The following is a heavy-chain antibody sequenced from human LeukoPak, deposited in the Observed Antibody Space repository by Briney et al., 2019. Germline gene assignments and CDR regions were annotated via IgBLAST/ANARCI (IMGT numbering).Heavy chain of an antibody. CDR1: GDSTYSTGHY. Sequence: SETLSLTCSVSGDSTYSTGHYWGWIRQSPGKGLEWIGTIYYSGSTYYNPSLKSRVTMSVDTSRNQFSLKLSSVNAADTAVYYCAKAGARYSDSSGLYAFDFWGQGTMVTVSS. V-gene: IGHV4-39*01. CDR3: AKAGARYSDSSGLYAFDF. CDR2: IYYSGST. D-gene: IGHD3-22*01. J-gene: IGHJ3*01.